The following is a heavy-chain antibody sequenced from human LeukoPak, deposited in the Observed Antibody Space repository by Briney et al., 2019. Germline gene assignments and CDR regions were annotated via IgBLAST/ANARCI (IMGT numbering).Heavy chain of an antibody. CDR1: GFTFNIYA. D-gene: IGHD3-22*01. CDR3: AKDRPNYYETNGHYYRRDGDS. V-gene: IGHV3-23*01. CDR2: LSSRSDYT. J-gene: IGHJ5*01. Sequence: PGGSLRLSCAASGFTFNIYAMSWVRQAPGKGLEWVSSLSSRSDYTFYADSVKGRFTISRDNSRNTLYLQMNSLRAEDTAIYYCAKDRPNYYETNGHYYRRDGDSWGQGTLVTVSS.